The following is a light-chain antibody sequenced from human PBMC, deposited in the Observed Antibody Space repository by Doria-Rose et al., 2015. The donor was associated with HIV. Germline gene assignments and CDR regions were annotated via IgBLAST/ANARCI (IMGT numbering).Light chain of an antibody. J-gene: IGKJ1*01. CDR1: QSFSSTY. CDR2: DVS. V-gene: IGKV3-20*01. CDR3: HQYGTSWT. Sequence: EIVLTQSPGTLSLSPGERATLSCRASQSFSSTYLAWYQQKPGQAPSLLIYDVSTRATGIPDRFSASGSGTDFTLTINRLEPEDFAPYYCHQYGTSWTFGQGTKVEI.